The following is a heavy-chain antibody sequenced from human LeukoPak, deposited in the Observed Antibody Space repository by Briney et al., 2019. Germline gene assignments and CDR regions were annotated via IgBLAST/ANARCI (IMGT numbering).Heavy chain of an antibody. J-gene: IGHJ5*02. CDR2: INHSGST. CDR1: GGSFSGYY. Sequence: SETLSLTCAVYGGSFSGYYWSWIRQPPGKGLEWIGEINHSGSTNYNPSLKSRVTISVDTSKNQFYLKLSSVTAADTAVYYCARLRGIPNNWEKMYNWFDPWGQGTLVTVSS. D-gene: IGHD1-1*01. CDR3: ARLRGIPNNWEKMYNWFDP. V-gene: IGHV4-34*01.